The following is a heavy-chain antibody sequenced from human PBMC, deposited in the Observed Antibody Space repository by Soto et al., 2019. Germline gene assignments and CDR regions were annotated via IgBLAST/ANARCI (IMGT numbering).Heavy chain of an antibody. V-gene: IGHV4-59*08. CDR1: GGSISSHY. D-gene: IGHD6-19*01. J-gene: IGHJ4*02. CDR3: VRQTGYNTGWTGYFEG. Sequence: SETLSLTCTVSGGSISSHYWSWIRQPPGKGLEWIGYIYSSGTTKYNPSLKSRLTIFVDTSKNQLSLNLSSVTAADTAVYYCVRQTGYNTGWTGYFEGWGQGTQVTVSS. CDR2: IYSSGTT.